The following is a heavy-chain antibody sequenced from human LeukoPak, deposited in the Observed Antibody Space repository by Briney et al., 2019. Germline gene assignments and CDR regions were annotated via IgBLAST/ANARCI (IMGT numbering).Heavy chain of an antibody. CDR3: ARGGDGNGWSDY. V-gene: IGHV4-59*01. D-gene: IGHD6-19*01. CDR2: IYYSGST. CDR1: GGSISSYY. J-gene: IGHJ4*02. Sequence: SETLSLTCTVSGGSISSYYWSWIRQPPGKGLEWIGYIYYSGSTNYNPSLKSRVTISVDTSKNQFSRKLSSVTAADTAVYYCARGGDGNGWSDYWGQGTLVTVSS.